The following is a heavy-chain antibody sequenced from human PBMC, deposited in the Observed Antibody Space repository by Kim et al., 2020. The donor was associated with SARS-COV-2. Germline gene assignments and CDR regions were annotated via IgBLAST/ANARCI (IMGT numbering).Heavy chain of an antibody. Sequence: ADSVKGRFTISRDNAKNTLYLQMNSLRAEDTAVYYCARDKQYGGVSPFDHWGQGTLVTVSS. D-gene: IGHD3-16*01. CDR3: ARDKQYGGVSPFDH. V-gene: IGHV3-74*01. J-gene: IGHJ4*02.